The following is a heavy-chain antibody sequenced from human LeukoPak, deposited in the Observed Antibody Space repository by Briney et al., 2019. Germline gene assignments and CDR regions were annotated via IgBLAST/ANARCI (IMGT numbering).Heavy chain of an antibody. CDR1: GYTFTSYG. CDR2: ISAYNGNT. D-gene: IGHD1-26*01. V-gene: IGHV1-18*04. J-gene: IGHJ4*02. Sequence: ASVKVSCKASGYTFTSYGISWVREAPGQGVEWMGWISAYNGNTNYAQKLQGRVTMTTDTSTSTAYMELRSLRSDDTAVYYCARAGSGSYRGNFDYWGQGTLVTVSS. CDR3: ARAGSGSYRGNFDY.